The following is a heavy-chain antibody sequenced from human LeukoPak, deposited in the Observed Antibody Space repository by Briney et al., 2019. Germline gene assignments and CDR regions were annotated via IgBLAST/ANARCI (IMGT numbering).Heavy chain of an antibody. CDR3: ARGWLSVVTPGFDY. V-gene: IGHV3-9*01. D-gene: IGHD4-23*01. CDR2: ISWNSGSI. J-gene: IGHJ4*02. Sequence: GGSLRLSCAASGFTFDDYAMHWVRQAPGKGLEWVSGISWNSGSIGYADSVKGRFTISRDNSKNTLYLQMNSLRAEDTAVYYCARGWLSVVTPGFDYWGQGTLVTVSS. CDR1: GFTFDDYA.